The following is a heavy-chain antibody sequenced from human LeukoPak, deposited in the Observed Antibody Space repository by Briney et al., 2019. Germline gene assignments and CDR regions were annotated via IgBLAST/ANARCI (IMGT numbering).Heavy chain of an antibody. CDR3: AKDAREPAAGGAFDI. D-gene: IGHD6-13*01. J-gene: IGHJ3*02. Sequence: GGSLRLSCAASGFTFMSYAMNWVRQAPGKGLEWVSGISWNSGSIGYADSVKGRFTISRDNAKNSLYLQMNSLRAEDTALYYCAKDAREPAAGGAFDIWGQGTMVTVSS. CDR1: GFTFMSYA. V-gene: IGHV3-9*01. CDR2: ISWNSGSI.